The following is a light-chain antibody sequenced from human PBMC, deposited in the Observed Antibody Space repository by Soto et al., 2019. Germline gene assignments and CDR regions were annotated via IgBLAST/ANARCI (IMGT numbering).Light chain of an antibody. Sequence: VVMTQSPLSLPVTLGQPASISCRSSQSLVYSDGYAYLNWFQQRPGHSPRRLIYKASNRDSGVPDCFSGSRSGSAFTPQIARVEAEDVRSYYCMQGAHWPPTFGRGTRVEL. V-gene: IGKV2-30*01. CDR3: MQGAHWPPT. CDR1: QSLVYSDGYAY. J-gene: IGKJ1*01. CDR2: KAS.